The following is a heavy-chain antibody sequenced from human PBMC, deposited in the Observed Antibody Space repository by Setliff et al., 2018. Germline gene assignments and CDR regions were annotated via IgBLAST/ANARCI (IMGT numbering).Heavy chain of an antibody. CDR3: ARGSGDH. J-gene: IGHJ4*02. Sequence: PGGSLRLSCAASGFNFKDYSMTWIRQAPGKGLEWVSYFWDTSYNIYYADSVKGRFTVSRDNPKNTLFLQMNSLRAEDTAVYYCARGSGDHWGQGTLVTVSS. CDR2: FWDTSYNI. CDR1: GFNFKDYS. V-gene: IGHV3-11*01.